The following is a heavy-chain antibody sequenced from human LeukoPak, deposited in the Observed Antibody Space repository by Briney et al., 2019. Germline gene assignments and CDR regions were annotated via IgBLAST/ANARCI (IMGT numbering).Heavy chain of an antibody. V-gene: IGHV5-51*01. J-gene: IGHJ4*02. D-gene: IGHD2-2*01. Sequence: YPYHSDARYSPSFQPQLTISADNSISTAYLQWSSLKASDTAMYYCARQGYCSSTSCYVDFWGQGTLVTVSS. CDR3: ARQGYCSSTSCYVDF. CDR2: YPYHSDA.